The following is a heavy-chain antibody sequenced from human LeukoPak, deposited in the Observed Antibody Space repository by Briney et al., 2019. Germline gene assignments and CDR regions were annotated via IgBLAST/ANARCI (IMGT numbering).Heavy chain of an antibody. CDR2: IGAGGTFT. J-gene: IGHJ5*02. D-gene: IGHD1-14*01. Sequence: QTGGSLRLSCTASGFTFSSYAMNWVRQAPGKGLEWVSGIGAGGTFTYYADSVKGRFTIFRDNSRNTLYLQMNSLRADDTAVYYCARDHSEPGVFLDRWGQGTLVTVSS. V-gene: IGHV3-23*01. CDR3: ARDHSEPGVFLDR. CDR1: GFTFSSYA.